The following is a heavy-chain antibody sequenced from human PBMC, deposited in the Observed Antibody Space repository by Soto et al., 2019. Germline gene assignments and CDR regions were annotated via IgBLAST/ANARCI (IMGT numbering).Heavy chain of an antibody. V-gene: IGHV1-24*01. D-gene: IGHD2-2*01. J-gene: IGHJ4*02. CDR3: ATEVWDIVVVPAASRQYYFDY. CDR1: GYKLSELS. CDR2: FDPEDGET. Sequence: GSSVKVAWKVAGYKLSELSMQWVRQANGKGLEWMGGFDPEDGETIYAQKFQGRVTMTEDTSTDTAYMELSSLRSEDTAVYYCATEVWDIVVVPAASRQYYFDYWGQGTLVTVSS.